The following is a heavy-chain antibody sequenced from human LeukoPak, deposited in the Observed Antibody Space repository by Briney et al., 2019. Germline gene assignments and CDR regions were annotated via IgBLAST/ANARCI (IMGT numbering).Heavy chain of an antibody. Sequence: ASVKVSCKASGYTFTSYYMHWVRQAPGQGLEWMGIINPSGGSTSYAQKFQGRVTMTRDTSTSTVYMELSSLRSEDTAVYYCARETPTYYYDGVGFDPWGQGTLVTVSS. CDR2: INPSGGST. V-gene: IGHV1-46*01. CDR1: GYTFTSYY. CDR3: ARETPTYYYDGVGFDP. J-gene: IGHJ5*02. D-gene: IGHD3-22*01.